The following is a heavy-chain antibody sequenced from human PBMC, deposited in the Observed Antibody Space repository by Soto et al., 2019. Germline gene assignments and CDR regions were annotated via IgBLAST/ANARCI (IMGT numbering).Heavy chain of an antibody. Sequence: PSETLSLTCTVSGGSISSGGYYWSWIRQHPGKGLEWIGYIYYSGSTYYNPSLKSRVTISVDTSKNQFPLKLSSVTAADTAVYYCARVVSDILTGWDPYYFDYWGQGTLVTVSS. D-gene: IGHD3-9*01. CDR3: ARVVSDILTGWDPYYFDY. CDR2: IYYSGST. V-gene: IGHV4-31*03. CDR1: GGSISSGGYY. J-gene: IGHJ4*02.